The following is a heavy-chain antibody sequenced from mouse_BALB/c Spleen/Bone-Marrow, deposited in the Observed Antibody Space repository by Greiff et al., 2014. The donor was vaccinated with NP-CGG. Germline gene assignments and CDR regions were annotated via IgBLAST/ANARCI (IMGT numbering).Heavy chain of an antibody. CDR3: ARDDYYAMDY. V-gene: IGHV7-3*02. J-gene: IGHJ4*01. Sequence: VQLKESGGGLVQPGGSLRLSCATSGFTFTDYYMSWVRQPPGKALEWLGFIRNKANGYTTEYSASVKVRFTISRDNSQSILYLQMNTLRAEDSATYYCARDDYYAMDYWGQGTSVTVSS. CDR1: GFTFTDYY. CDR2: IRNKANGYTT.